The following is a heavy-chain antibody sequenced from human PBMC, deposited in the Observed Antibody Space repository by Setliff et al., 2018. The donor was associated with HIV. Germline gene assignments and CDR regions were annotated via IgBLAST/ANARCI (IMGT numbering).Heavy chain of an antibody. CDR1: GYIFITYG. CDR3: ARVPFRSAWFSGGHDAFDI. CDR2: IIPLFGTT. Sequence: ASVKVSCKASGYIFITYGITWVRQAPGQGLEWMGGIIPLFGTTNYAQKFQGRVAMTTETSTSTSYMEMRSLRSDDTAVYYCARVPFRSAWFSGGHDAFDIWGQGTMVTVSS. D-gene: IGHD6-19*01. J-gene: IGHJ3*02. V-gene: IGHV1-18*01.